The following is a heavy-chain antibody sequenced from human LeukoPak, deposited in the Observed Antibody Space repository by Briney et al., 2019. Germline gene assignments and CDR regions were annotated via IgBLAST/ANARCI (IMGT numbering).Heavy chain of an antibody. Sequence: KPSETLSLTCTVSGGSISSGSYYWSWIRQPAGKGLEWIGRIYTSGSTNYNPSLKSRVTISVDTSKNQFSLKLSSVTAADTAVYYCARDPPYYYDSSGFDLWGRGTLVTVSS. CDR3: ARDPPYYYDSSGFDL. J-gene: IGHJ2*01. CDR2: IYTSGST. CDR1: GGSISSGSYY. D-gene: IGHD3-22*01. V-gene: IGHV4-61*02.